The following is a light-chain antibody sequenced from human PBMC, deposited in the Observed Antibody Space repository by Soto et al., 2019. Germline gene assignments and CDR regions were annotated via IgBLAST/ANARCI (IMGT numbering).Light chain of an antibody. CDR3: SSFAGSPVV. Sequence: QSALTQPPSASGSPGQSVTITCSGTSSDVGEENYVSWYQQHPGKVPKLILYEVSKRPSGVPDRFSGSRSGNTASLTVSGLQAEDEADYYCSSFAGSPVVFGGGTKQTVL. J-gene: IGLJ2*01. CDR1: SSDVGEENY. CDR2: EVS. V-gene: IGLV2-8*01.